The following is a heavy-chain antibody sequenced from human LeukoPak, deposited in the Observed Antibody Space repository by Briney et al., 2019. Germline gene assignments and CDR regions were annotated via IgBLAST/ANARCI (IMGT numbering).Heavy chain of an antibody. D-gene: IGHD1-26*01. V-gene: IGHV4-59*01. CDR1: GGSFSGYY. Sequence: SETLSLTCAVYGGSFSGYYWSWIRQPPGKGLEWIGYIYYSGSTNYNPSLKSRVTISVDTSKNQFSLKLSSVTAADTAVYYCARDTDSGSYLGFFDYWGQGTLVPSPQ. CDR3: ARDTDSGSYLGFFDY. CDR2: IYYSGST. J-gene: IGHJ4*02.